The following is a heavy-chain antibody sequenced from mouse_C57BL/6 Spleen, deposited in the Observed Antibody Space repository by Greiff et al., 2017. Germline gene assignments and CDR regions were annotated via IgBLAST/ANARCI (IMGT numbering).Heavy chain of an antibody. CDR1: VYSFTCYF. D-gene: IGHD2-1*01. CDR3: ARTGGNCGMFAY. V-gene: IGHV1-20*01. CDR2: INPYNGDT. J-gene: IGHJ3*01. Sequence: VQLQQSGPELVKPGDSVKLSCKASVYSFTCYFMNWVIQSHGKSLEWIGLINPYNGDTFYNQKFKGKATLTVDKSSSTAHMELRSLTSEDSAVYYCARTGGNCGMFAYWGQGTLVTVSA.